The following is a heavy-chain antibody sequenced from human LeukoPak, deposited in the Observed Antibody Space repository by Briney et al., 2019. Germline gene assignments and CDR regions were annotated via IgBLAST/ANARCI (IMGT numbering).Heavy chain of an antibody. V-gene: IGHV4-34*01. CDR2: INHSGST. Sequence: SETLSLTCAVYGGSFSGHYWNWIRQPPGKGLEWIGEINHSGSTNYNPSLKSRVTISIDTSKNQFSLKLSSVTAADTAAYYCARVLRYPYYYYMDVWGKGTTVTVTS. J-gene: IGHJ6*03. D-gene: IGHD1-14*01. CDR3: ARVLRYPYYYYMDV. CDR1: GGSFSGHY.